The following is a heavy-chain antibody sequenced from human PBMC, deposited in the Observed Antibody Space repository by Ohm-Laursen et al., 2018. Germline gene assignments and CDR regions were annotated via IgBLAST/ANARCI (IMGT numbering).Heavy chain of an antibody. V-gene: IGHV4-59*01. Sequence: SETLSLTCIVSGDSIRSYYWTWIRQPPGQGLEWIGNIYYTGSSNYNPSLKSRVTMSVDTSKNQISLNLSSVTAADTAVYYCAKRIGGYGTFDYWGQGTLVTVSS. D-gene: IGHD1-26*01. CDR1: GDSIRSYY. J-gene: IGHJ4*02. CDR3: AKRIGGYGTFDY. CDR2: IYYTGSS.